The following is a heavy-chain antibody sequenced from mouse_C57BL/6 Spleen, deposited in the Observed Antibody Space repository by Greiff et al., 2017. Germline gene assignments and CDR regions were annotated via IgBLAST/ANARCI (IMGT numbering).Heavy chain of an antibody. CDR1: GYSITSGYY. Sequence: EVQLVESGPGLVKPSQSLSLTCSVTGYSITSGYYWNWIRQFPGNKLEWMGYISYDGSNNYNPSLKNRISITRDTSKNQFFLKLNSVTTEDTATYYCARGDYYGSSYVAYWGQGTLVTVSA. V-gene: IGHV3-6*01. CDR2: ISYDGSN. D-gene: IGHD1-1*01. J-gene: IGHJ3*01. CDR3: ARGDYYGSSYVAY.